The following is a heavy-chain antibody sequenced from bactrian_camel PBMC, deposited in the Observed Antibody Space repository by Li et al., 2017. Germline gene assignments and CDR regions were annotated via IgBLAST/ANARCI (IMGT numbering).Heavy chain of an antibody. J-gene: IGHJ7*01. Sequence: HVQLVESGGGSVQAGGSLRLSCAASGFTFEQYDMSWVRQAPGKGLEWVSHIWGDGSNTHYADSVKGRFTISRDNAKNTLYLQMNSLKPEDTAVYYCAREKDNSDALDYWGKGTQVTVS. CDR2: IWGDGSNT. D-gene: IGHD4*01. V-gene: IGHV3-2*01. CDR1: GFTFEQYD.